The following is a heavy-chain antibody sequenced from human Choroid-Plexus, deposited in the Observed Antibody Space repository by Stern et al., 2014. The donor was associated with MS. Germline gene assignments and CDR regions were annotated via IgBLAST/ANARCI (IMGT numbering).Heavy chain of an antibody. CDR3: AKDRQYLTYF. CDR2: VSYDGSNK. Sequence: VQLVESGGGVVQPGRPLRLSCVASGFTLGSCAMHWVRQAPGKGLEWVAGVSYDGSNKYYADSVKVRFTISRDNSQNTLYMQMSSLRPEDTAVYYCAKDRQYLTYF. CDR1: GFTLGSCA. J-gene: IGHJ2*01. V-gene: IGHV3-30*18. D-gene: IGHD2/OR15-2a*01.